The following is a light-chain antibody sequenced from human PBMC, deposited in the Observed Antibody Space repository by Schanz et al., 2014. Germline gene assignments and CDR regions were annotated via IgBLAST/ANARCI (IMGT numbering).Light chain of an antibody. CDR3: QQYHTHPIT. CDR1: RAFNNY. V-gene: IGKV1-33*01. Sequence: DIQMTQSPSSLSASVGDRVTITCQASRAFNNYLNWFQQKPGKAPKLLIYDASNLETGVPSRFSGSGSGTHFTLTISSLQPEDIATYYCQQYHTHPITFGPGTKVDLK. J-gene: IGKJ3*01. CDR2: DAS.